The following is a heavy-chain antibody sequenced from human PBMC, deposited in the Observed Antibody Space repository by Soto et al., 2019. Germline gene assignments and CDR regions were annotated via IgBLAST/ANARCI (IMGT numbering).Heavy chain of an antibody. CDR3: AKGVSSSAWSASDS. CDR1: GFTLSSYA. J-gene: IGHJ4*02. D-gene: IGHD6-19*01. V-gene: IGHV3-23*01. CDR2: ISDSDNAT. Sequence: EVQLLESGGGLVQPGGSLRLSCAASGFTLSSYAMTWVRQAPGKGLEWVSVISDSDNATYYADSVKGRLTISRDNSKNPLYLQLNSLRAEDTAVYYCAKGVSSSAWSASDSWGQGTLVTVSA.